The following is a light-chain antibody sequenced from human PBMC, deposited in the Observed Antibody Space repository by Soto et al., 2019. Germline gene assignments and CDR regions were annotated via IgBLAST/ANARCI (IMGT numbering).Light chain of an antibody. J-gene: IGKJ2*01. V-gene: IGKV3-20*01. Sequence: EIVLTQSPGTPSLSPGERATLSCRASQSVSSSYLAWYQQKPGQAPRLLIYGASSRATGIPDRFSGSGCGTDFPLTISRLEPEDFAVYYCQQYGSSPPYTFGQGTELEIK. CDR1: QSVSSSY. CDR3: QQYGSSPPYT. CDR2: GAS.